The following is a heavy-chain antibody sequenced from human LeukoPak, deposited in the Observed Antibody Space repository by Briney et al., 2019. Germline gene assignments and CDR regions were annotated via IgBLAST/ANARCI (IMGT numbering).Heavy chain of an antibody. D-gene: IGHD3-10*01. CDR1: GFTFSSYW. V-gene: IGHV3-7*01. J-gene: IGHJ6*02. CDR2: IKQDGSEK. CDR3: ARDSAYYYGSGSYSVYYYYYYGMDV. Sequence: GGSLRLSCAASGFTFSSYWMSWVRQAPGKGLEWVANIKQDGSEKYYVESVKGRFTISRDNAKNSLYLQMNSLRAEDTAVYYCARDSAYYYGSGSYSVYYYYYYGMDVWGQGTTVTVSS.